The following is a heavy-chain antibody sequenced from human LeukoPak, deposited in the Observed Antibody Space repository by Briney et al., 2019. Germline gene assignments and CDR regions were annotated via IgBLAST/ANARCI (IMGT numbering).Heavy chain of an antibody. CDR1: GDFISVYY. D-gene: IGHD6-13*01. J-gene: IGHJ6*03. V-gene: IGHV4-4*07. Sequence: SETLSLTCNVSGDFISVYYWGWIRQPAGKGLEWIGRIHSSGSANFNPALKSRVTISVDTSKNQFSLKLSSVTAADTAVYYCARGRGPRYSSSWSTNFYYYYYMDVWGKGTTVTVSS. CDR3: ARGRGPRYSSSWSTNFYYYYYMDV. CDR2: IHSSGSA.